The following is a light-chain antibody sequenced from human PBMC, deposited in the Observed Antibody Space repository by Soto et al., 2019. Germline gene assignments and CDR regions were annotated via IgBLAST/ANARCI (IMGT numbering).Light chain of an antibody. CDR1: QSVSSS. V-gene: IGKV3-15*01. J-gene: IGKJ1*01. Sequence: EIVMTQSPATLSVSPGERATLSCRASQSVSSSLAWYQQKPGQAPRLLIYGASTRVTGVPARFSGSGSGTGFTLTISSLQSEDFAVYYCQQYNNWWTFGQGTKVEIK. CDR3: QQYNNWWT. CDR2: GAS.